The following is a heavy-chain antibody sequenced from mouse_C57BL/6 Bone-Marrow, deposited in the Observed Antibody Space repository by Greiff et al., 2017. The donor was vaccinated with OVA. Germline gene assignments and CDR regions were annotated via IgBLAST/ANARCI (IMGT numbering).Heavy chain of an antibody. V-gene: IGHV1-72*01. J-gene: IGHJ3*01. D-gene: IGHD2-12*01. Sequence: QVQLKESGAELVKPGASVKLSCKASGYTFTSYWMPWVKQRPGRGLEWIGRIDPNSGGTKYNEKFKSKATLTVDKPSSTAYMQLSSLTSEDSAVYYCARGIDCYDVRFAYWGQGTLVTVSA. CDR3: ARGIDCYDVRFAY. CDR2: IDPNSGGT. CDR1: GYTFTSYW.